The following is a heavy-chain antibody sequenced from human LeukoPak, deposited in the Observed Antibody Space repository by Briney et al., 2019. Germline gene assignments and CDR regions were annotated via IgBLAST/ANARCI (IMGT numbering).Heavy chain of an antibody. CDR2: IYYSGST. Sequence: PSQTLSLTCTVSGGSISSGDYYWSWIRQPPGKGLEWIGYIYYSGSTYYNPSLKSRVTISVDTSKNQFPLKLSSVTAADTAVYYCARGEWLRAFDYWGQGTLVTVSS. D-gene: IGHD5-12*01. J-gene: IGHJ4*02. CDR3: ARGEWLRAFDY. V-gene: IGHV4-30-4*08. CDR1: GGSISSGDYY.